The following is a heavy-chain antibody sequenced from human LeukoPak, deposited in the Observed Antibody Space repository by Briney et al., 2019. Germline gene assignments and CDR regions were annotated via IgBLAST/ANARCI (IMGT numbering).Heavy chain of an antibody. CDR1: GFTVSSNY. CDR2: IYSGDNT. CDR3: ARDDGSDLFPVL. Sequence: GGSLRLSCAASGFTVSSNYMSWVRQAPGKGLEWVSVIYSGDNTYYADSVKGRFTISRDNSKNTLCLQMNSLRADDTAVYYCARDDGSDLFPVLWGQGTLVTVSS. V-gene: IGHV3-53*01. J-gene: IGHJ4*02. D-gene: IGHD2-21*01.